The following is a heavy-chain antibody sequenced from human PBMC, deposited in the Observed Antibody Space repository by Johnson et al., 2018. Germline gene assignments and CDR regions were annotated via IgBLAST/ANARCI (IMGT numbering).Heavy chain of an antibody. CDR3: AREWWSHL. CDR1: DFSFSKAW. J-gene: IGHJ5*02. CDR2: IKSRNDGGTT. Sequence: VQLVQSGGGLVKPGGSLRLSCVVSDFSFSKAWMSWVRQAPGKGPEWVGRIKSRNDGGTTDYAAPVKGRFTISRDDSKNTLYLQMNSLRVEDTAVYYCAREWWSHLWGQGTLVTVSS. D-gene: IGHD2-15*01. V-gene: IGHV3-15*01.